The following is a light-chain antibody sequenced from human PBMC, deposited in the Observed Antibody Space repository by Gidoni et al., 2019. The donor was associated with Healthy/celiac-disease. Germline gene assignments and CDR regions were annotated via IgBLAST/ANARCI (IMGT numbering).Light chain of an antibody. V-gene: IGKV4-1*01. Sequence: DIVMTQAPDSLAVSLGERATINCKSSQSVLYSSNNKNYLAWYQQKPGQPPKLLIYWASTRESGVPDRFSGSGSGPDFTLTISSLQAEDVAFYYCQQYYSTPWTFGQGTKVEIK. CDR2: WAS. CDR3: QQYYSTPWT. CDR1: QSVLYSSNNKNY. J-gene: IGKJ1*01.